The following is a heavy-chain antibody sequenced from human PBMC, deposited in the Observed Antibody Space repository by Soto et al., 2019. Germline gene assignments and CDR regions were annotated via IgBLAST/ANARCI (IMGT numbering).Heavy chain of an antibody. V-gene: IGHV3-53*01. CDR2: IYSSGTT. CDR3: ARGVAVAGFYFDF. J-gene: IGHJ4*02. Sequence: PGGSLRLSCAASGLSVSSNYMNWVRQAPGKGLQWVSVIYSSGTTYYADSVKGRFTISRDTSKNTLYLQMNSLKAEDTAVYYCARGVAVAGFYFDFWGQGSLVTV. D-gene: IGHD6-19*01. CDR1: GLSVSSNY.